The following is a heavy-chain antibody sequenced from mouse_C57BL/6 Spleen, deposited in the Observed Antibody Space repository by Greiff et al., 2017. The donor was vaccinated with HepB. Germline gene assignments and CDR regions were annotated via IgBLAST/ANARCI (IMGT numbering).Heavy chain of an antibody. J-gene: IGHJ1*03. V-gene: IGHV1-26*01. CDR3: ARGSYYGYDGYFDV. CDR2: INPNNGGT. D-gene: IGHD2-9*01. Sequence: EVQLQQSGPELVKPGASVKISCKASGYTFTDYYMNWVKQSHGKSLEWIGDINPNNGGTSYNQKFKGKATLTVDKSSSTAYMELRSLTSEDSAVYYCARGSYYGYDGYFDVWGTGTTVTVSS. CDR1: GYTFTDYY.